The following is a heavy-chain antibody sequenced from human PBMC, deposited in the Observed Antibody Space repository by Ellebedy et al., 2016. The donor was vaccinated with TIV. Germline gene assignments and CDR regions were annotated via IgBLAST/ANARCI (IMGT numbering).Heavy chain of an antibody. CDR2: INPNSGGT. CDR1: GYTFTGYY. V-gene: IGHV1-2*02. Sequence: AASVKVSCKASGYTFTGYYMHWVRQAPGQGLEWMGWINPNSGGTNYAQKFQGRVTMTRDTSISKAYMELSRLRSDDTAVYYCARVGIAAAGTLGHYYYGMDVWGQGTTVTVSS. CDR3: ARVGIAAAGTLGHYYYGMDV. D-gene: IGHD6-13*01. J-gene: IGHJ6*02.